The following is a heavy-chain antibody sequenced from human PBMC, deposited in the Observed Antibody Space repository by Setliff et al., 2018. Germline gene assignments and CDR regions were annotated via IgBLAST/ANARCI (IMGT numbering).Heavy chain of an antibody. CDR1: GGTFSNYA. CDR3: ARYFSSDPFDI. J-gene: IGHJ3*02. D-gene: IGHD2-8*01. Sequence: SVKVSCKVSGGTFSNYAINWVRQAPGQGLQWMGRNIHVLGSADYAQTFQGRVTVTADVSTRTAYMELSSLTSDDTAVYFCARYFSSDPFDIWGQGTLVIVS. CDR2: NIHVLGSA. V-gene: IGHV1-69*11.